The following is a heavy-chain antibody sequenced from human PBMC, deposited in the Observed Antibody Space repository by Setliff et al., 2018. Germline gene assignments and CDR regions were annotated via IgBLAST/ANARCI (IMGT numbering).Heavy chain of an antibody. CDR2: ISADNGNT. CDR1: GYAFTNYG. V-gene: IGHV1-18*01. J-gene: IGHJ6*01. CDR3: ARERSYDGLNYYGMDV. D-gene: IGHD1-26*01. Sequence: ASVKVSCKTSGYAFTNYGISWVRQAPGQGLEWMGWISADNGNTKYAQNLHGKITMTTDTSTSTAYLELRSVRFDDTAVYYCARERSYDGLNYYGMDVWGQGTMVTVSS.